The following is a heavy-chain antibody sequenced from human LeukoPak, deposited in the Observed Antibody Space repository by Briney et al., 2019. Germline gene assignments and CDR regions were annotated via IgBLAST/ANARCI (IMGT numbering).Heavy chain of an antibody. D-gene: IGHD6-13*01. CDR2: ISSSSSYT. CDR3: ARVSSWSAFDY. Sequence: GRTLRLSCAASGFTYSDYYMSWIRQAPGKGLEWVSYISSSSSYTNYADSVKGRFTISRDNAKNSLYLPKKSLRSEDTAVYNCARVSSWSAFDYWGQGTLVTVPS. V-gene: IGHV3-11*05. J-gene: IGHJ4*02. CDR1: GFTYSDYY.